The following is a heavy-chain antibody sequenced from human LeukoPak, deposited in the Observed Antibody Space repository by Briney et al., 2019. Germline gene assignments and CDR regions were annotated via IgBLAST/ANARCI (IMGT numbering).Heavy chain of an antibody. J-gene: IGHJ4*02. CDR1: GGTFSSYA. V-gene: IGHV1-69*04. D-gene: IGHD6-19*01. CDR3: ASSVAGSVDY. Sequence: SVKVSCKASGGTFSSYAISWVRQAPGQGLEWMGRIIPILGIANYAQKSQGRVTITADKSTSTAYMELSSLRSEDTAVYYCASSVAGSVDYWGQGTLVTVSS. CDR2: IIPILGIA.